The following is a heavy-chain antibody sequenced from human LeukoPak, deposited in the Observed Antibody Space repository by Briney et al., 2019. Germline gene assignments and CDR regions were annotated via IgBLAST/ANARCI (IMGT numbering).Heavy chain of an antibody. D-gene: IGHD3-22*01. CDR3: ATGKTHYYDSSGPYYFDY. CDR2: LDPEDGET. J-gene: IGHJ4*02. CDR1: GYTLTELS. V-gene: IGHV1-24*01. Sequence: GASVKVSCKVSGYTLTELSMHWVRQAPGKGLEWMGGLDPEDGETIYAQKFQGRVTMTEDTSTDTAYMELSSLRSEDTAVYYCATGKTHYYDSSGPYYFDYWGQGTLVTVSS.